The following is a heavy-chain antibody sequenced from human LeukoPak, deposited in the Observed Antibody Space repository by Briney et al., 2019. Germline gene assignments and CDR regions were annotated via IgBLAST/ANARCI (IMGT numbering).Heavy chain of an antibody. Sequence: GGSLRLSCAASGFTFSSYAMSWVRQAPGKGLEWVSAISGSGGSTYYADSVKGRFTISRDNSKNTLYLQMNSLRAEDTAVYYCAKDSRPPYSSSSVRGDHWGQGTLVTVSS. CDR1: GFTFSSYA. CDR2: ISGSGGST. J-gene: IGHJ4*02. CDR3: AKDSRPPYSSSSVRGDH. D-gene: IGHD6-6*01. V-gene: IGHV3-23*01.